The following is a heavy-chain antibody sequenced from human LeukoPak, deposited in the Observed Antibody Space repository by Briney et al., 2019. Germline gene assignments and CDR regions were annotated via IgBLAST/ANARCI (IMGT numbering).Heavy chain of an antibody. CDR2: INSDGSST. V-gene: IGHV3-74*01. CDR1: GLTFSGYW. CDR3: ARGGKYASGSYDY. Sequence: GGSLRLSCAASGLTFSGYWMHWVRQAPGEGLVWVSRINSDGSSTSYADSVKGRFTISRDNANNTLYLQMDSLRAEDSAVYFCARGGKYASGSYDYWGQGTLVTVSS. D-gene: IGHD3-10*01. J-gene: IGHJ4*02.